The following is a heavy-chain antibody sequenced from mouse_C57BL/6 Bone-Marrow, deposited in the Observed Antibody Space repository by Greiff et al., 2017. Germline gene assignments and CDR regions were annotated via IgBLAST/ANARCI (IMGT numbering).Heavy chain of an antibody. CDR2: IYPGGGCT. Sequence: QVQLKQSGAELVRPGASVKMSCKASGYTFTNYWIGWAKQRPGHGLEWIGDIYPGGGCTNYNEKFKGKATLTADKSSSTAYMQLSSLTSEDSAIYYCARKGEYYPFDYWGQGTTLTVSS. D-gene: IGHD1-1*01. CDR3: ARKGEYYPFDY. J-gene: IGHJ2*01. V-gene: IGHV1-63*01. CDR1: GYTFTNYW.